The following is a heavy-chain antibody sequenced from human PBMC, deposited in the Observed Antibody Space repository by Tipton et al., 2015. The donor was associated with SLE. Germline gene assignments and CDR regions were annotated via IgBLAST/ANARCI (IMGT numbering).Heavy chain of an antibody. J-gene: IGHJ5*02. D-gene: IGHD2-15*01. V-gene: IGHV4-59*01. CDR2: TYNSGST. Sequence: TLSLTCTVSGGSISSYFWSWIRQPPRKGLEWIGYTYNSGSTNYNPSLKSRVTISVDTSKNQISLNLSSVTPADTAVYYCARETPWARFDPWGQGTLVTVSS. CDR1: GGSISSYF. CDR3: ARETPWARFDP.